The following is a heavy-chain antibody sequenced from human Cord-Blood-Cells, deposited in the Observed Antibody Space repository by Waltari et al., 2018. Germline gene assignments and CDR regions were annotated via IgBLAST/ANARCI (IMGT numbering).Heavy chain of an antibody. D-gene: IGHD3-3*01. V-gene: IGHV2-70*01. J-gene: IGHJ3*02. CDR3: ARGDTIFGVVSAFDI. Sequence: QVTLRESGPALVKPTQTLTLTCTFSGFSLSTSGMCVSWIRQPPGKALEWLALIDWDDDKYYSTSLKTRLIIPKDTSKNQVVLTMTNRDPVDTATYYCARGDTIFGVVSAFDIWGQGTMVTVSS. CDR2: IDWDDDK. CDR1: GFSLSTSGMC.